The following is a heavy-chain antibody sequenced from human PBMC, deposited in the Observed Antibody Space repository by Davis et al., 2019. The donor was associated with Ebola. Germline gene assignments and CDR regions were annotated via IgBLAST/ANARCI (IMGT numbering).Heavy chain of an antibody. CDR1: GFIFSSNS. CDR2: ISATSDHT. D-gene: IGHD3-10*01. J-gene: IGHJ4*02. Sequence: GESLKISCAASGFIFSSNSMNWVRQAPGKGLEWVSAISATSDHTYYAESVKGRFTISRDNPKNTLFLLMKSLRAEDTAVYYCAKIEAYGSGNFFDYWGQGTLVTVSS. CDR3: AKIEAYGSGNFFDY. V-gene: IGHV3-23*01.